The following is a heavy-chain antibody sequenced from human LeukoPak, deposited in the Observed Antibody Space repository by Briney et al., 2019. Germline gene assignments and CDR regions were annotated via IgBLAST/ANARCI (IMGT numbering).Heavy chain of an antibody. CDR1: GGSISSSSYY. D-gene: IGHD3-10*01. V-gene: IGHV4-39*01. CDR3: ARLKSVLLWFGELLSYYFDY. J-gene: IGHJ4*02. Sequence: SETLSLTCTVSGGSISSSSYYWGWIRLPPGKGLEWIVSIYYSGSTYYNPSLKSRVTISVDTSKNQFSLKLSSVTAADTAVYYCARLKSVLLWFGELLSYYFDYWGQGTLVTVSS. CDR2: IYYSGST.